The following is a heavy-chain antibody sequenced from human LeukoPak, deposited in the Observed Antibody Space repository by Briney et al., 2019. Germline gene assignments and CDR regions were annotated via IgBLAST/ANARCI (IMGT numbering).Heavy chain of an antibody. Sequence: GASVKVSCKASGYTFTSYDISWVRQAPGQGLEWMGWISAYNGNTNYAQKLQGRVTMTTNTSTSTAYMELRSLRSDDTAVYYCARLIDFWSAQYYFDYWGQGTLVTVSS. D-gene: IGHD3-3*01. J-gene: IGHJ4*02. CDR1: GYTFTSYD. V-gene: IGHV1-18*01. CDR3: ARLIDFWSAQYYFDY. CDR2: ISAYNGNT.